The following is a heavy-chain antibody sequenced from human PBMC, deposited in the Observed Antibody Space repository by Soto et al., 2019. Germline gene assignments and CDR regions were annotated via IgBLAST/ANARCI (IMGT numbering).Heavy chain of an antibody. CDR1: GGSFSGYY. Sequence: SETLSLTCAVYGGSFSGYYWSWIRQPPGKGLEWIGEINHSGSTNYNPSLKSRVTISVDTSKNQFALKLSSVTAADTAVYYCARGPYCSGGSCYRGMDVWGQGTTVTVS. J-gene: IGHJ6*02. D-gene: IGHD2-15*01. CDR2: INHSGST. V-gene: IGHV4-34*01. CDR3: ARGPYCSGGSCYRGMDV.